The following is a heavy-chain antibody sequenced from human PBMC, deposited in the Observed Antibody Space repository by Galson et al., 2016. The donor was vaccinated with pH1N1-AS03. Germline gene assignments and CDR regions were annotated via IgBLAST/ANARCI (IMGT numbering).Heavy chain of an antibody. Sequence: ETLSPTCAVSGASVSRDYWSWVRQPPGKRLEWIGYILNSGTTMYTPSLNSRVTMSLDTSKNQFSLILSSVSAADTAFYYCTRGIDAYKAGNYWGQGTLVTVSS. V-gene: IGHV4-59*02. J-gene: IGHJ4*02. CDR3: TRGIDAYKAGNY. CDR2: ILNSGTT. D-gene: IGHD5-24*01. CDR1: GASVSRDY.